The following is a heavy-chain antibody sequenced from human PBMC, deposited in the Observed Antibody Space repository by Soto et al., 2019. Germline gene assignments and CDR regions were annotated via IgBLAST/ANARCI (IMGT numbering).Heavy chain of an antibody. J-gene: IGHJ6*02. CDR1: GYTFTSYA. V-gene: IGHV1-3*01. CDR2: INAGNGST. CDR3: ARDLVGYYYGMDV. Sequence: ASVKVSCKASGYTFTSYAMHWVRQAPGQRLEWMGWINAGNGSTKYSQKFQGRVTITRDTSASTAYMELSSLRSEDTAVYYCARDLVGYYYGMDVWGQGTTVTVSS. D-gene: IGHD2-15*01.